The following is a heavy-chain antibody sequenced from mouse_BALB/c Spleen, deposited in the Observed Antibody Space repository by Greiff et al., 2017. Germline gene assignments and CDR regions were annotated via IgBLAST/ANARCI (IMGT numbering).Heavy chain of an antibody. Sequence: EVKLLESGGGLVQPGGSLKLSCAASGFDFSRYWMSWVRQAPGKGLEWIGEINPDSSTINYTPSLKDKFIISRDNAKNTLYLQMSKVRSEDTALYYCAREWITTVVDWYFDVWGAGTTVTVSS. CDR1: GFDFSRYW. D-gene: IGHD1-1*01. CDR3: AREWITTVVDWYFDV. CDR2: INPDSSTI. J-gene: IGHJ1*01. V-gene: IGHV4-1*02.